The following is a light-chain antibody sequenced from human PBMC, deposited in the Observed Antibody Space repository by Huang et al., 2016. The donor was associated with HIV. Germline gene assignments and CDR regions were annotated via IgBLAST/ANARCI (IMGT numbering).Light chain of an antibody. CDR1: QTVSSSY. CDR3: QQYGSSIT. V-gene: IGKV3-20*01. Sequence: DIVLTPFPGTLSLSPGERATLSCRASQTVSSSYLAWYQQKPGQAPRILIYGASSRATGIPDRVSGSGSGTDFTLTISRLEPEDFAVYYCQQYGSSITFGQGTRLEIK. CDR2: GAS. J-gene: IGKJ5*01.